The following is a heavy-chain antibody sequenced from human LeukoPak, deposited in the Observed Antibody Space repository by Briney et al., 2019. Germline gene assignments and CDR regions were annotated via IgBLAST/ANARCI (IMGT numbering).Heavy chain of an antibody. J-gene: IGHJ4*02. CDR3: ARDLHSGAYTFDS. V-gene: IGHV3-48*02. CDR2: ISSISTII. CDR1: GFTFNSFS. D-gene: IGHD1-26*01. Sequence: PGGSQRLSCAASGFTFNSFSMNWVRQAPGKGLEWVSYISSISTIIYYAGSVKGRFTISRDNAKNSLYLQMNSLRDEGTAVYYCARDLHSGAYTFDSWGQGTLVTVSS.